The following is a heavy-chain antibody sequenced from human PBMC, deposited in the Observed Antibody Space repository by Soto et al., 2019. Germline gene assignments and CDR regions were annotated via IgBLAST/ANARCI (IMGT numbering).Heavy chain of an antibody. J-gene: IGHJ3*02. V-gene: IGHV4-34*01. D-gene: IGHD1-26*01. CDR1: GGSFSGDY. CDR3: ARTGSGSLDAFDI. Sequence: QVQLQQWGAGLLKPSETLSLTCAVYGGSFSGDYWSWIRQRPGKGLEWIGEINHSGSTNSNSSLKSRVTISVDTSKNQFSLKLSSVTAADTAVYYCARTGSGSLDAFDIWGQGTMVTVSS. CDR2: INHSGST.